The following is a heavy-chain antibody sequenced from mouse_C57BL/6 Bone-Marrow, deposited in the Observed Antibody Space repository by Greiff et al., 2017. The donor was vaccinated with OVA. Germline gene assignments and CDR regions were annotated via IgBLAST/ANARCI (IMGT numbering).Heavy chain of an antibody. D-gene: IGHD3-3*01. J-gene: IGHJ1*03. V-gene: IGHV2-2*01. CDR1: GFSLTSYG. CDR3: ARGGTFRYFDV. CDR2: IWSGGST. Sequence: VQRVESGPGLVQPSQSLSITCTVSGFSLTSYGVHWVRQSPGKGLEWLGVIWSGGSTDYNAAFISRLSISKDNSKSQVFFKMNSLQADDTAIYYCARGGTFRYFDVWGTGTTVTVSS.